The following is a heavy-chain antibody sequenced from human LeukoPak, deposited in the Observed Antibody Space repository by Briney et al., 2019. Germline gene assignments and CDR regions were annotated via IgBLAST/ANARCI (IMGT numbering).Heavy chain of an antibody. J-gene: IGHJ4*02. V-gene: IGHV4-34*01. CDR2: INHSGST. CDR1: GGSFSGYY. CDR3: ARPDILTGYYFDY. Sequence: PSETLSLTCAVYGGSFSGYYWSWIRQPPGKGQEWIGEINHSGSTNYNPSLKSRVTISVDTSKNQFSLKLSSVTAADTAVYYCARPDILTGYYFDYWGQGTLVTVSS. D-gene: IGHD3-9*01.